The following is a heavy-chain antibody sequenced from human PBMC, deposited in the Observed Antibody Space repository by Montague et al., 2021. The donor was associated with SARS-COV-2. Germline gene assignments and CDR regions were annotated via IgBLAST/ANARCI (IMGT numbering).Heavy chain of an antibody. Sequence: SLRLSCAASGFDFSSYPMHWVRQAPGKGLEWVAVISYDGSNQYYVDSVKCRFTISRDNSKNTVFLQMNSLRADDTAVYYCVGVLDIVVVAATMGFEHWGQGTLVTVSA. CDR3: VGVLDIVVVAATMGFEH. CDR2: ISYDGSNQ. V-gene: IGHV3-30-3*01. D-gene: IGHD2-2*03. J-gene: IGHJ4*02. CDR1: GFDFSSYP.